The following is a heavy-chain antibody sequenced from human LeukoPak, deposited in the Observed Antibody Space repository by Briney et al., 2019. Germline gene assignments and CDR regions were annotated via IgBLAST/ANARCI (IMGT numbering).Heavy chain of an antibody. CDR2: IYWDDDK. J-gene: IGHJ4*02. Sequence: SGPTLVKPTQTLTLTCTFSGLSLSTSGVGVGWIRQPPGKALEWLALIYWDDDKRYSPSLKSRLTITKDTSKNQVVLTMTNMDPVDTATYYCAHRGKAVAGLDYWGQGTLVTVSS. D-gene: IGHD6-19*01. CDR3: AHRGKAVAGLDY. V-gene: IGHV2-5*02. CDR1: GLSLSTSGVG.